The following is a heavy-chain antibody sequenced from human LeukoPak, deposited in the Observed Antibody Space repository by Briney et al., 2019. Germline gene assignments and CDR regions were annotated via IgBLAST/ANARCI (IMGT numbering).Heavy chain of an antibody. CDR2: IGYGGSPI. Sequence: GGSLRLSCEASGDTFSGHSVIWVRQAPGKGLEWISYIGYGGSPIHFADSVKGRFGISRDDAKNSLYLYTNTLRAEDTAIYYCAREYDSRARFDSWGQGILVTVSS. CDR1: GDTFSGHS. V-gene: IGHV3-48*01. D-gene: IGHD4-11*01. CDR3: AREYDSRARFDS. J-gene: IGHJ4*02.